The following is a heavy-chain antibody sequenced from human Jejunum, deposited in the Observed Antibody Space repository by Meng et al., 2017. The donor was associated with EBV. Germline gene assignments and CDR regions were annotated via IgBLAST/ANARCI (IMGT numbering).Heavy chain of an antibody. J-gene: IGHJ5*02. D-gene: IGHD5-12*01. CDR2: IYYTGRT. CDR1: GASISSSHW. CDR3: ATSMSGYSYGYS. Sequence: DPGPGTVQPSGHLSLTCAVSGASISSSHWWSWVRQATGEGLEWIGEIYYTGRTNYNPSLKSRVSMSIDKSKNQFSLNLNSVTVADTAVYYCATSMSGYSYGYSWGQGTLVTVSS. V-gene: IGHV4-4*02.